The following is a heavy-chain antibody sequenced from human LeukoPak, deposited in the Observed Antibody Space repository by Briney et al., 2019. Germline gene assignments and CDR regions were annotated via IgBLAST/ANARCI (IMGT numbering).Heavy chain of an antibody. Sequence: SETLSLTCTVPVDSLSSYYWSWIRQPPGKGLGWMGYIYYSGSTKYNPYLTSRVTLSVAKTKQQFSLKLSSVTAADTDLYYYARRYYDYWSGYADSFDIWGQGTMVTVSS. CDR2: IYYSGST. V-gene: IGHV4-59*08. CDR1: VDSLSSYY. D-gene: IGHD3-3*01. J-gene: IGHJ3*02. CDR3: ARRYYDYWSGYADSFDI.